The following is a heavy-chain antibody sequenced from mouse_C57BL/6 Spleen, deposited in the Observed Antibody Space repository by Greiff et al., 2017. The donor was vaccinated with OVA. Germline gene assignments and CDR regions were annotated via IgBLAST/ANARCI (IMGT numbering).Heavy chain of an antibody. CDR2: ISDGGSYT. CDR3: ARDSSYGSSSWFAY. CDR1: GFTFSSYA. Sequence: EVKVVESGGGLVKPGGSLKLSCAASGFTFSSYAMSWVRQTPEKRLEWVATISDGGSYTYYPDNVKGRFTISRDNAKNNLYLQMSHLKSEDTAMYYCARDSSYGSSSWFAYWGQGTLVTVSA. J-gene: IGHJ3*01. D-gene: IGHD1-1*01. V-gene: IGHV5-4*01.